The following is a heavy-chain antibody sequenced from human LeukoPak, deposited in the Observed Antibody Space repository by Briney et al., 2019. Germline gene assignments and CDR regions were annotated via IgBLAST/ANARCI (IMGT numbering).Heavy chain of an antibody. V-gene: IGHV4-59*08. CDR3: ARLKRGYSYGFPDY. D-gene: IGHD5-18*01. CDR1: GGSISSYY. Sequence: PSETLSLTCTVSGGSISSYYWSWLRQPPGRGLVGLGYIYYSGSTNYNPSLKSRVTISVDTSKNQFSLKLSSVTAADTAVYYCARLKRGYSYGFPDYWGQGTLVTVSS. CDR2: IYYSGST. J-gene: IGHJ4*02.